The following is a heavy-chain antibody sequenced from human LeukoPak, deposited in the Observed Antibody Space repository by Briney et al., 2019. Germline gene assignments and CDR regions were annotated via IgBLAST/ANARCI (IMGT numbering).Heavy chain of an antibody. Sequence: PSETLSLTCTVSGGSISSYYWSWIRQPPGKGLEWIGYIYYSGSTNYNPSLKSRVTISVDTSKNQFSLKLSSVTAADTAVYYCTRHGGSAEYSGSYYDWGQGTLVTVSS. CDR1: GGSISSYY. J-gene: IGHJ4*02. CDR3: TRHGGSAEYSGSYYD. D-gene: IGHD1-26*01. V-gene: IGHV4-59*08. CDR2: IYYSGST.